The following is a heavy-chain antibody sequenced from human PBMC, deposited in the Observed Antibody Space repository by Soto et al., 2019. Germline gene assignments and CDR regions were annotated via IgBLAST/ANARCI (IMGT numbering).Heavy chain of an antibody. CDR1: GFTFSSYG. CDR2: ISYDGSNK. J-gene: IGHJ4*02. CDR3: AKDHLREDYGSGSHIDY. Sequence: GGSLRLSCVASGFTFSSYGMHWVRQAPGKGLEWVAVISYDGSNKYYADSVKGRFTISRDNSKNTLYLQMNSLRAEDTAVYYCAKDHLREDYGSGSHIDYWGQGTLVTVSS. V-gene: IGHV3-30*18. D-gene: IGHD3-10*01.